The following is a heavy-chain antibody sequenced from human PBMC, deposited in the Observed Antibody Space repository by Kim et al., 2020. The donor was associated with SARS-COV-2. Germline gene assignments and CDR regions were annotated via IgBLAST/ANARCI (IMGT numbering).Heavy chain of an antibody. CDR1: GGSFSGYY. D-gene: IGHD3-22*01. Sequence: SETLSLTCAVYGGSFSGYYWSWIRQPPGKGLEWIGEINHSGSTNYNPSLKSRVTISVDTSKNQFSLKLSSVTAADTAVYYCARGGYYRKFDYWGQGTLVTVSS. CDR3: ARGGYYRKFDY. CDR2: INHSGST. J-gene: IGHJ4*02. V-gene: IGHV4-34*01.